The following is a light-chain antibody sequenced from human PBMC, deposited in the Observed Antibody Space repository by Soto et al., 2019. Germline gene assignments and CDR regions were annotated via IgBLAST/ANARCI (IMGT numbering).Light chain of an antibody. J-gene: IGKJ2*01. Sequence: EIVLTQSPGTLSLSPGERATLSCRASQSVSSSYLAWYQQKPGQAPRLLIYGASGRATGIPYRFSGSGSGTDFTLTISRLEPEDFAVYYCQQYGSSPMYTFGQGNKLEIK. V-gene: IGKV3-20*01. CDR1: QSVSSSY. CDR3: QQYGSSPMYT. CDR2: GAS.